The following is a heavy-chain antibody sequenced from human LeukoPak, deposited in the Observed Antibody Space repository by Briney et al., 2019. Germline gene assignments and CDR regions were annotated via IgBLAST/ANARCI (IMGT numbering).Heavy chain of an antibody. J-gene: IGHJ4*02. CDR1: GFTFGNFA. CDR2: ISGSGADT. Sequence: PGGSLRLSCTTSGFTFGNFAMSWVRQAPGEGLGWVSIISGSGADTFYTDSVKGRFTISRDNSKNTLYLQMNSLRAEDTAVYYCAKPHGVGYLGQGTLVTVSS. CDR3: AKPHGVGY. V-gene: IGHV3-23*01. D-gene: IGHD4-17*01.